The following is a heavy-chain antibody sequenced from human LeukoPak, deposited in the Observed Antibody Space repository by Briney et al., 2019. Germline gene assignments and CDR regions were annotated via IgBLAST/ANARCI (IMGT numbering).Heavy chain of an antibody. CDR2: IYHSGST. Sequence: SETLSLTCTVSGGSISSGASDWGWIRQPPGKGLEWIGSIYHSGSTYYNASLKSRVTISVDTSKNQFSLELSSVTAADTAVYYCARATTTVTTFDYWGQGTLVTVSS. D-gene: IGHD4-11*01. J-gene: IGHJ4*02. V-gene: IGHV4-39*07. CDR3: ARATTTVTTFDY. CDR1: GGSISSGASD.